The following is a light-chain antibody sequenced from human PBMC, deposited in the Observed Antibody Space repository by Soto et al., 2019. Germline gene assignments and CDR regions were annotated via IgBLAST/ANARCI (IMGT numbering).Light chain of an antibody. CDR3: CSFAGSYSYV. CDR1: SSDVGRYDY. V-gene: IGLV2-11*01. J-gene: IGLJ1*01. CDR2: DVT. Sequence: QSVLTQPRSVSASPGQSVPISCTGTSSDVGRYDYVSWYQQHPGKAPKLIVYDVTGRPSGVPDRFSGSKSGNTASLTISGLQAEDEADYSCCSFAGSYSYVFGTGTKVTVL.